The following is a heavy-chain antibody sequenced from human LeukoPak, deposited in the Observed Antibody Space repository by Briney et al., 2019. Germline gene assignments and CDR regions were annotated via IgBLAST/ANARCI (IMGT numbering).Heavy chain of an antibody. V-gene: IGHV1-2*02. CDR3: ASALNSRSSSC. CDR2: FNPETGGT. J-gene: IGHJ4*02. Sequence: ASVKVSCKAPGYSFTAYYMHWVRQAPGQGLEWMGWFNPETGGTNYAQKFQGRVTMTTDTTISTAYMELTRLRSDDTAVYYCASALNSRSSSCWGQGTRVTVSS. D-gene: IGHD6-13*01. CDR1: GYSFTAYY.